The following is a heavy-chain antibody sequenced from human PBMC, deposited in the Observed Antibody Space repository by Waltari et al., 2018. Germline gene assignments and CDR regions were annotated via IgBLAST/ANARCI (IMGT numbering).Heavy chain of an antibody. D-gene: IGHD2-15*01. V-gene: IGHV4-34*01. Sequence: QVQLQQWGAGLLKPSETLSLTCAVYGGSCSGYYWSWIRQPPGKGREWIGEINHSGSTNYTPSLKSRVTISVDTSKNQFSLKLSSVTAADTAVYYCARVKSGGYCSGGSCYDWFDPWGQGTLVTVSS. J-gene: IGHJ5*02. CDR2: INHSGST. CDR3: ARVKSGGYCSGGSCYDWFDP. CDR1: GGSCSGYY.